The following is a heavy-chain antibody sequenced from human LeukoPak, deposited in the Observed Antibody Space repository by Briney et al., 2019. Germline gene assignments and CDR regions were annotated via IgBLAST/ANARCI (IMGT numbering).Heavy chain of an antibody. CDR3: ARVRQLWLPLDY. CDR2: ISSSGSTI. D-gene: IGHD5-18*01. CDR1: GFTFSSYS. J-gene: IGHJ4*02. Sequence: GGSLRLSCTASGFTFSSYSMNWVRQAPGKGLEWVSYISSSGSTIYYADSVKGRFTISRDNAKNSLYLQMNSLRAEDTAVYYCARVRQLWLPLDYWGQGTLVTVSS. V-gene: IGHV3-48*04.